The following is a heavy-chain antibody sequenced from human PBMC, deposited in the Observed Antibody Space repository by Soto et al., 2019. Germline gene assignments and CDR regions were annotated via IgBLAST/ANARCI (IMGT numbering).Heavy chain of an antibody. D-gene: IGHD2-2*01. J-gene: IGHJ6*03. CDR3: ARGGRAYCSSTSCHANYFHYMDV. CDR2: IISSSGYI. Sequence: EVQLVESGGGLVKPGGSLRLSCAASGFTFSSYIMNWVRQAPGKGLEWVSSIISSSGYIYYADSVKGRFTISRDNAKNSLYLQMNSLRDEDTAVFYCARGGRAYCSSTSCHANYFHYMDVWGKGTTVTVSS. V-gene: IGHV3-21*01. CDR1: GFTFSSYI.